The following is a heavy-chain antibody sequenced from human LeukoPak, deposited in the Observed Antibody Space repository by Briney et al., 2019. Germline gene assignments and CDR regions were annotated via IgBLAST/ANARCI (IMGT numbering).Heavy chain of an antibody. J-gene: IGHJ4*02. CDR2: IYPGDSDT. Sequence: GESLKISCKGSGYSFTSYWIGWVRQMPGKGLEWMGIIYPGDSDTRYSPSFQGQVTISADKSISTAYLQWSSLKASDTAMYYCARRGYSGYDPGEFDYWGQGTLVTVPS. V-gene: IGHV5-51*01. CDR3: ARRGYSGYDPGEFDY. CDR1: GYSFTSYW. D-gene: IGHD5-12*01.